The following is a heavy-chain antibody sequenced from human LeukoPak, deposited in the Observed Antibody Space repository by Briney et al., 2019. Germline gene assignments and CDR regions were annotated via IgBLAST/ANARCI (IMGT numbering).Heavy chain of an antibody. CDR1: GFTFSSYE. CDR2: ISSSGSTI. D-gene: IGHD4-17*01. Sequence: QTGGSLRLSCAASGFTFSSYEMNWVRQAPGKGLEWVSYISSSGSTIYYADSVKGRFTISRDNAKNSLYLQMNSLRAEDTADYYCARAVTTDYWGQGTLVTVSS. CDR3: ARAVTTDY. J-gene: IGHJ4*02. V-gene: IGHV3-48*03.